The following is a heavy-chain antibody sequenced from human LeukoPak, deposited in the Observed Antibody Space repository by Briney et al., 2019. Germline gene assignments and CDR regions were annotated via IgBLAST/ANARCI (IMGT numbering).Heavy chain of an antibody. CDR1: GGSISSSSYY. Sequence: PSETLSLTCTVSGGSISSSSYYWGWIRQPPGKGLEWIGSIYYSGSTYYNPSLKSRVTIAVDTSKNQLSLKLSSVTAADTAVYYCARARIVAAGSWATDWFDPWGQGTLVTVSS. D-gene: IGHD6-13*01. CDR2: IYYSGST. J-gene: IGHJ5*02. V-gene: IGHV4-39*07. CDR3: ARARIVAAGSWATDWFDP.